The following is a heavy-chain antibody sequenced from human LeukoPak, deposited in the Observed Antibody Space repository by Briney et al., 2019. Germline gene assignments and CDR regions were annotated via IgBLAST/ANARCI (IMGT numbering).Heavy chain of an antibody. Sequence: GSLRLSCAASGFHVSSNYMSWVRQAPGKGLEWVSVIYSGGSTYYADSVKGRFSISRDNSKNTLYLQMNSLRDEDTAVYYCARGGLRQQLVRGDHFDDWGQGTLATVSS. CDR2: IYSGGST. CDR3: ARGGLRQQLVRGDHFDD. J-gene: IGHJ4*02. V-gene: IGHV3-66*01. CDR1: GFHVSSNY. D-gene: IGHD6-13*01.